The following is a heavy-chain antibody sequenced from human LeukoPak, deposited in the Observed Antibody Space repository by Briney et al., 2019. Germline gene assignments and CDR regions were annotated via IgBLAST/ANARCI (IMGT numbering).Heavy chain of an antibody. D-gene: IGHD3-3*01. CDR2: LYSGGST. Sequence: GGSLRLSCAASGFTVSSNYMRWVRQAPGKGLEWVSVLYSGGSTYYADSVKGRFTISRDNSKNTLYLQMNSLRAEDTAVYYCARAGGTIFGVVIPFDYWGQGTLVTVSS. CDR3: ARAGGTIFGVVIPFDY. J-gene: IGHJ4*02. CDR1: GFTVSSNY. V-gene: IGHV3-66*02.